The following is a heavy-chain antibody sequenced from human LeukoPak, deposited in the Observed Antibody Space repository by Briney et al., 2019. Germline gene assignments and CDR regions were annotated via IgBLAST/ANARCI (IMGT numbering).Heavy chain of an antibody. CDR2: ISGSGGST. CDR1: GFTFSSYA. CDR3: AKDPAYYYDSSGFNWFDP. J-gene: IGHJ5*02. V-gene: IGHV3-23*01. D-gene: IGHD3-22*01. Sequence: GGSLRLSCAASGFTFSSYAMSWVRQAPGKGLEWVSAISGSGGSTYYADSVKGRFTISRDNSKNTLYLQMNSLRAEDTAVYYCAKDPAYYYDSSGFNWFDPWGQGTLVTVSS.